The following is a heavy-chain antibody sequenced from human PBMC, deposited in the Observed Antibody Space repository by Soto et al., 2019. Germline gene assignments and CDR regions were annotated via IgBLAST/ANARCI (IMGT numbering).Heavy chain of an antibody. J-gene: IGHJ4*02. CDR2: LYYSGST. CDR1: GGSISSGDYY. Sequence: SETLSLTCTVSGGSISSGDYYWSWIRQPPGKGLEWIGYLYYSGSTYYNPSLKSRVTISVDTSKNQFSLKLSSVTAADTAVYYCARGYCSGGSCYPHDYWGQGTLVTVSS. CDR3: ARGYCSGGSCYPHDY. V-gene: IGHV4-30-4*01. D-gene: IGHD2-15*01.